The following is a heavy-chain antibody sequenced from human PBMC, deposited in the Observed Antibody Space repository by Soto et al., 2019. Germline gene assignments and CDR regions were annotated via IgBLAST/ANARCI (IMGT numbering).Heavy chain of an antibody. V-gene: IGHV3-23*01. CDR1: GFTLSSYA. D-gene: IGHD2-2*01. Sequence: GGSLRLSCAAPGFTLSSYAMSWVRQAPGNGLEWVSAISGSGGSTYYADSVKGRFTISRDNSKNTLYLQMNSLRAEDTAVYNCAREYCSSTSCYHYYGMDVWGQGTTVTVSS. CDR2: ISGSGGST. CDR3: AREYCSSTSCYHYYGMDV. J-gene: IGHJ6*02.